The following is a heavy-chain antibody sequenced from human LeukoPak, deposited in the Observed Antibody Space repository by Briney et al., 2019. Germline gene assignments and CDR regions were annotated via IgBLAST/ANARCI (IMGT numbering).Heavy chain of an antibody. Sequence: ASVKVSCKASGYTFTAYSMHWVRQAPGQGLEWMGWINPNSGGTNYAQKFQGRVTMTRDTSISTAYMELSRLRSDDTAVYYCARTHYYDSSGYSGYYYGMDVWGQGTTVTVSS. CDR2: INPNSGGT. CDR3: ARTHYYDSSGYSGYYYGMDV. D-gene: IGHD3-22*01. CDR1: GYTFTAYS. V-gene: IGHV1-2*02. J-gene: IGHJ6*02.